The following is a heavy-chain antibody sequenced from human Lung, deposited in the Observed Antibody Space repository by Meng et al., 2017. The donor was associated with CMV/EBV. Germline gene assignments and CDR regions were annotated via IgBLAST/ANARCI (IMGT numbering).Heavy chain of an antibody. J-gene: IGHJ4*02. Sequence: DYYIHWVRQAPGRGLEWMGRISPNSGGTNYAQGFQGRVTMTSDTSIRTAYMELRNLKSDDTAVYFCARVGDYYDRRGYYYDRSLAYWGQGTLVTVSS. CDR2: ISPNSGGT. V-gene: IGHV1-2*06. CDR1: DYY. D-gene: IGHD3-22*01. CDR3: ARVGDYYDRRGYYYDRSLAY.